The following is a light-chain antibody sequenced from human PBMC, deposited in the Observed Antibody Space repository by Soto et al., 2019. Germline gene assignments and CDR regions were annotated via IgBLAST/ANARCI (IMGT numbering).Light chain of an antibody. V-gene: IGLV1-51*01. CDR2: DDD. CDR1: SSNIGGNS. CDR3: GSWDSSLSAYV. Sequence: QSALTQPPSVSAAPGQRVTISCSGSSSNIGGNSVSWYQQVPGTAPKLLIYDDDKRPSGIPDRFSGSKSGPSATLGITGVQTGDEADYYCGSWDSSLSAYVFGTGTKVTVL. J-gene: IGLJ1*01.